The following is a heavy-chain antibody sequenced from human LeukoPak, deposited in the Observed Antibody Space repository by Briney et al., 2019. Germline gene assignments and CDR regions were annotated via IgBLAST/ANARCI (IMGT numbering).Heavy chain of an antibody. Sequence: PGGSLRLSCAASGFTVSSNYMSWVRQAPGKGLEWVSVIYSGGSTYYADSVKGRFTISRDNSKNTLYLQMNSLRAEDTAVYYCASHMTTVPTFDYWGQGTLVTVSS. D-gene: IGHD4-17*01. CDR2: IYSGGST. J-gene: IGHJ4*02. CDR1: GFTVSSNY. CDR3: ASHMTTVPTFDY. V-gene: IGHV3-53*01.